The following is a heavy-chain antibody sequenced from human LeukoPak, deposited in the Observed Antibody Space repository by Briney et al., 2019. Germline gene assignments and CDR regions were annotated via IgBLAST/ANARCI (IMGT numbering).Heavy chain of an antibody. J-gene: IGHJ5*02. CDR2: FSSSSSYI. CDR1: GFTFSSYS. D-gene: IGHD2-2*01. V-gene: IGHV3-21*01. Sequence: GGSLRLSCAASGFTFSSYSMNWVRQAPGKGLEWVSSFSSSSSYIYYADSVKGRFTISRDNAKNSLYLQMNSLRAEDTAVYYCARDKCSSTSCSWFDPWGQGTLVTVSS. CDR3: ARDKCSSTSCSWFDP.